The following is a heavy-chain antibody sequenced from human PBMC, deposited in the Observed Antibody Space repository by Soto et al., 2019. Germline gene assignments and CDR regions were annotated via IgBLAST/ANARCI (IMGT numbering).Heavy chain of an antibody. D-gene: IGHD1-26*01. CDR2: ISIDTKRQ. V-gene: IGHV3-30*03. J-gene: IGHJ3*02. CDR3: ARGPASGAFDI. CDR1: GFTFSSSD. Sequence: QVQLVESGGGVVQPGRSLRLSCAASGFTFSSSDIHWVRQTPGKGLEWVAHISIDTKRQYYADPVKGRFTGFRDNSKNTVDLQISSLRAEATAIYYCARGPASGAFDIWGQGTMVTVSS.